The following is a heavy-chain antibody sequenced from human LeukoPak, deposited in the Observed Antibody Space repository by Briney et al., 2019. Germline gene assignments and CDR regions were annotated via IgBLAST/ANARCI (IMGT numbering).Heavy chain of an antibody. D-gene: IGHD6-13*01. CDR3: AKTYSSTWSDWYFDL. CDR2: ISYNGGST. CDR1: GLTFNTYA. Sequence: GSLRLSCLASGLTFNTYAMSWVRQAPGKGLEWVSSISYNGGSTYYADSVKGRFTISRDNSKNTLFLQMNSLRAEDTAVYYCAKTYSSTWSDWYFDLWGRGTLVSVSS. J-gene: IGHJ2*01. V-gene: IGHV3-23*01.